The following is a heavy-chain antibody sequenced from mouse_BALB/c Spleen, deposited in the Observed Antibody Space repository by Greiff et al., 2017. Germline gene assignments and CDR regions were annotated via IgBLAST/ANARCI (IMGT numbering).Heavy chain of an antibody. CDR3: TRASYKYDEGYFDY. D-gene: IGHD2-14*01. J-gene: IGHJ2*01. CDR2: IYPGSGST. V-gene: IGHV1S22*01. Sequence: LQQPGSELVRPGASVKLSCKASGYTFTSYWMHWVKQRHGQGLEWIGNIYPGSGSTNYDEKFKSKGTLTVDTSSSTAYMHLSSLTSEDSAVYYCTRASYKYDEGYFDYWGQGTTLTVSS. CDR1: GYTFTSYW.